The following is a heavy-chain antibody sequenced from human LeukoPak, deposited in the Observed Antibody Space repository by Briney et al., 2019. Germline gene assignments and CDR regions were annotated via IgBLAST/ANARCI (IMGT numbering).Heavy chain of an antibody. CDR1: RFTFSNYN. D-gene: IGHD3-10*01. Sequence: WGSLRLSCAASRFTFSNYNMHRVRQAPGKGPEWISYITGSSSTIYYADSVKGRFTISRDNSKNTLYLQMNSLRAEDTAVYYCARGVYYGSGSYLSYYYYYYMDVWGKGTTVTVSS. J-gene: IGHJ6*03. CDR3: ARGVYYGSGSYLSYYYYYYMDV. V-gene: IGHV3-48*01. CDR2: ITGSSSTI.